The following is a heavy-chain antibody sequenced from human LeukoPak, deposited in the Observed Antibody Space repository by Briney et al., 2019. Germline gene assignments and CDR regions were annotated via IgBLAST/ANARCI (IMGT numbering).Heavy chain of an antibody. D-gene: IGHD5/OR15-5a*01. V-gene: IGHV4-4*07. CDR2: VYTSGSP. J-gene: IGHJ2*01. CDR3: ATRPKFMSTYFDL. Sequence: SETLSLTCTVSSGSINSYYWTWIRQPAGKGLEWLGRVYTSGSPNYNPSLKGRVTMSLDTSKNQFSLKLRSVTAADTAVYYSATRPKFMSTYFDLWGRGTLVTVSS. CDR1: SGSINSYY.